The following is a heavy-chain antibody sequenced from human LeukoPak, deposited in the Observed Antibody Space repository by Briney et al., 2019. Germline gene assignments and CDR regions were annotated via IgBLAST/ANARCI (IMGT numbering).Heavy chain of an antibody. CDR2: IHPGDSDT. CDR1: GDTFTSYC. CDR3: ARQVQLWPPDAFDI. J-gene: IGHJ3*02. D-gene: IGHD5-18*01. Sequence: GESLKISCKGSGDTFTSYCIGWVRQMPGKGLEWMGIIHPGDSDTRYSPSFEGQVTISADKSFSTAYLQWSSLKASDTAMYYYARQVQLWPPDAFDIWGQGTMVTVSS. V-gene: IGHV5-51*01.